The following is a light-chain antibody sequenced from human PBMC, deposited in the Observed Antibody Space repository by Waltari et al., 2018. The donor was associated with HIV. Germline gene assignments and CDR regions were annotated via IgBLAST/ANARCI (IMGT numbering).Light chain of an antibody. Sequence: YVLTQPPSVSVSPGQTARITCSGDALPDQFAHWYQQRPGQAPILLIFEDNKRPAGIPERFSGSSSGTTVTLTISGVQAEDEADYYCQSADSSGALGVFGGGTKLTVL. V-gene: IGLV3-25*03. J-gene: IGLJ2*01. CDR3: QSADSSGALGV. CDR2: EDN. CDR1: ALPDQF.